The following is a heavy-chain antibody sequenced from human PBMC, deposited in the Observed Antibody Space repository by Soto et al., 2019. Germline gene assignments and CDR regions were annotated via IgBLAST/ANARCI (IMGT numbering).Heavy chain of an antibody. CDR2: INHSGST. CDR3: ARALDY. CDR1: GGSFSGYY. Sequence: SETLSLTCAVYGGSFSGYYWSWIRQPPGKGLEWIGEINHSGSTNYNPSLKSRVTISVDTSKNQFSLKLSSVTAADTAVYYCARALDYWGQGTLVTVSS. J-gene: IGHJ4*02. V-gene: IGHV4-34*01.